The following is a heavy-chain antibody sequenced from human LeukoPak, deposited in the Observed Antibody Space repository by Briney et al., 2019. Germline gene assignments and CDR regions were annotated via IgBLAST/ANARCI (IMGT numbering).Heavy chain of an antibody. V-gene: IGHV3-23*01. Sequence: GGSLRLSCAASGFTFSSYAMSWVRQAPGKGLEWVSGISGSGGSTYYADSVKGRFTISRDNSKNTLYLQMNSLRAEDTAVYYCANPPRIVATIYFYAFDIWGQGTMVTVSS. J-gene: IGHJ3*02. CDR1: GFTFSSYA. D-gene: IGHD5-12*01. CDR2: ISGSGGST. CDR3: ANPPRIVATIYFYAFDI.